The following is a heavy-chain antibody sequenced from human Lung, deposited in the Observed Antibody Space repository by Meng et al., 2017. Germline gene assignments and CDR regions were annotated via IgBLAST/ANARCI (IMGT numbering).Heavy chain of an antibody. J-gene: IGHJ4*02. CDR3: ARGPTSMAHDFDY. Sequence: HVQLQQWGAGLLKPSETLFVACVVSGGSFSDYYLSWIRQPPGKGLEWIGEINHSGSTNYNPSRESRATISVDTSQNNLSLKLSSVTAADSAVYYCARGPTSMAHDFDYWGQGTLVTVFS. V-gene: IGHV4-34*01. CDR1: GGSFSDYY. CDR2: INHSGST. D-gene: IGHD5-24*01.